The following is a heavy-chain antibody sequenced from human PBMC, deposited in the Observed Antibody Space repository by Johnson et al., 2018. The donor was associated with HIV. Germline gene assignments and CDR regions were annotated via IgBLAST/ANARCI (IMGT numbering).Heavy chain of an antibody. CDR1: GFTFSSYW. J-gene: IGHJ3*02. CDR2: IYSGGST. CDR3: ARASALDI. Sequence: VQLVESGGGLVQPGGSLRLSCAASGFTFSSYWMHWVRQAPGKGLEWVSVIYSGGSTYYADSVKGRFTISRDNSKNTLYLQMNSLRAEDTAVYYCARASALDIWGQGTMVTVSS. V-gene: IGHV3-66*01.